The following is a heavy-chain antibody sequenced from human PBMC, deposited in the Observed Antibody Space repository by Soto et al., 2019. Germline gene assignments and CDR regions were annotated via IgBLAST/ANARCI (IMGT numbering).Heavy chain of an antibody. J-gene: IGHJ5*02. CDR2: TYLSGTT. D-gene: IGHD6-13*01. CDR1: GDSINNSHW. V-gene: IGHV4-4*02. CDR3: AREVNSSPARGPNWFDP. Sequence: QVQLQESGPGLVQPSGTLSLTCAVSGDSINNSHWWSWVRQTPGKGLEWIGETYLSGTTNHNPSLKTRVTISIDKSKNQFSLKMNSVTAADTAVYYCAREVNSSPARGPNWFDPWGQGTLVTVSS.